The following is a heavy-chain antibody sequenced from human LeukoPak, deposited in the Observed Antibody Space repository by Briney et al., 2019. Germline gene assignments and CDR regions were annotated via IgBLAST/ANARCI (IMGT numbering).Heavy chain of an antibody. CDR2: ISSSSSTI. V-gene: IGHV3-48*04. D-gene: IGHD1-26*01. CDR3: ASPSIGPYAHDAFDI. Sequence: GGSLRLSCAASGFTFSSYSINWVRQAPGKGLEWVSYISSSSSTIYYADSVKGRFTISRDNAKNSLYLQMNSLRAEDTAVYYCASPSIGPYAHDAFDIWGQGTMVTVSS. J-gene: IGHJ3*02. CDR1: GFTFSSYS.